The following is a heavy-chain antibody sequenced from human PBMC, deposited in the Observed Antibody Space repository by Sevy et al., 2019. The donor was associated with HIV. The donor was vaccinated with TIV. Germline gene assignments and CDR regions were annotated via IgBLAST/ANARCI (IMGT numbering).Heavy chain of an antibody. CDR1: GGSFSGYY. CDR3: VRGLKEGGPYYYYYYMDV. Sequence: SETLSLTCAVYGGSFSGYYWSWIRQPPGKGVEWIGEINHSGSTNYNPSLKSRVTISVDTSKNQFSLKLSSVTAADTAVYYCVRGLKEGGPYYYYYYMDVWGKGTTVTVSS. CDR2: INHSGST. J-gene: IGHJ6*03. V-gene: IGHV4-34*01. D-gene: IGHD3-16*01.